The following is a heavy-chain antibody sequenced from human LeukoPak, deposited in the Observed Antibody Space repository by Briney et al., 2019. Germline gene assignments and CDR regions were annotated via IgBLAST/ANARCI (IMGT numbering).Heavy chain of an antibody. CDR3: AKDSLPHLGSSAPFDY. J-gene: IGHJ4*02. CDR1: GFTFSSYG. Sequence: GRSLRLSCAASGFTFSSYGMHWVRQAPGKGLEWVAVISYDGSNKYYADSVKGRFTISRDNSKNTLYLQMNSLRAEDMALYYCAKDSLPHLGSSAPFDYWGQGTLVTVSS. D-gene: IGHD6-6*01. V-gene: IGHV3-30*18. CDR2: ISYDGSNK.